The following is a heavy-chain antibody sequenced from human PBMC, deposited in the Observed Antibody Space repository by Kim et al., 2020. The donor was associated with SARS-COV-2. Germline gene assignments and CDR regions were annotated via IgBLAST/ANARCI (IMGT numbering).Heavy chain of an antibody. CDR2: VYHDGDS. Sequence: SETLSLTCAVSGGSISTSDYYWGWIRQPPGKGLEWIGNVYHDGDSYYNPFFKSRVTISPDTSRNQFSLSLRSVTAAATAVYYCVRYEGSGPYPKALDPWGQGILVTVSS. CDR3: VRYEGSGPYPKALDP. V-gene: IGHV4-39*07. J-gene: IGHJ5*02. D-gene: IGHD3-10*01. CDR1: GGSISTSDYY.